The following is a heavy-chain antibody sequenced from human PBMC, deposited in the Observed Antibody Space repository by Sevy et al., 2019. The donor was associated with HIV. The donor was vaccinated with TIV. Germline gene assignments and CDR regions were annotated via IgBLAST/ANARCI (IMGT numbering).Heavy chain of an antibody. J-gene: IGHJ3*02. Sequence: SETLSLTCAVSGASITISTWWGWVRQPPGKGLEWIGEIHHTGSTNSNPSLMTRVTLSVDKSKNQFSLNLNSVTAADTAVYYCVRAKFGSVLGDALDIWGQGTMVTVSS. CDR3: VRAKFGSVLGDALDI. CDR1: GASITISTW. CDR2: IHHTGST. V-gene: IGHV4-4*02. D-gene: IGHD6-25*01.